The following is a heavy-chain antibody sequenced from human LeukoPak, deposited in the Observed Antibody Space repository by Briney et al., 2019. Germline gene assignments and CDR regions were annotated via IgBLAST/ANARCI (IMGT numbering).Heavy chain of an antibody. V-gene: IGHV4-59*01. CDR2: IYYSGST. CDR3: AREFSHYDFWSGYYTAMYFDY. J-gene: IGHJ4*02. Sequence: SETLSLTCTVSGGSISSYYWSWIRQPPGKGLEWIGYIYYSGSTNYNPSLKSRVTISVDTSKNQFSLKLSSVTAADTAEYYCAREFSHYDFWSGYYTAMYFDYWGQGTLVTVSS. CDR1: GGSISSYY. D-gene: IGHD3-3*01.